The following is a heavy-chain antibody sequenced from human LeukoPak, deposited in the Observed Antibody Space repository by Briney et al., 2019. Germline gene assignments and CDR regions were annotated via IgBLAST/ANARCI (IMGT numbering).Heavy chain of an antibody. V-gene: IGHV4-30-4*08. D-gene: IGHD2-2*01. CDR1: GGSISSGDYY. Sequence: SSETLSLTCTVSGGSISSGDYYWSWIRQPPGKGLEWIGYIYCSGSTYYNPSLKSRVTISVDTSKNQFSLKLSSVTAADTAVYYCARVRSTSCQTFDYWGQGTLVTVSS. CDR3: ARVRSTSCQTFDY. CDR2: IYCSGST. J-gene: IGHJ4*02.